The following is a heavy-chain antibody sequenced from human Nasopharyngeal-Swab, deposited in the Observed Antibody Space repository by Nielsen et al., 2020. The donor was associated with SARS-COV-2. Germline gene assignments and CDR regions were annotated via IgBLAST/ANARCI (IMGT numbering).Heavy chain of an antibody. V-gene: IGHV4-4*07. J-gene: IGHJ5*02. CDR1: GGSISSYY. D-gene: IGHD6-6*01. Sequence: SETLSLTCTVSGGSISSYYWSWIRQPAGKGLEWIGRIYTSGSTNYNPSLKSRVTMSVDTSKSQFSLKVSSVTAADTAVYYCARESAVSARRRWFDPWGRGTLVTVSS. CDR2: IYTSGST. CDR3: ARESAVSARRRWFDP.